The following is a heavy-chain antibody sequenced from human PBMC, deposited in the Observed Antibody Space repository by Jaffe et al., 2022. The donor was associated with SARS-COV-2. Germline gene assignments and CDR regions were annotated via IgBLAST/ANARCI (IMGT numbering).Heavy chain of an antibody. J-gene: IGHJ6*03. CDR3: AREGSPGADDILTGYPYYYYYMDV. CDR1: GYTFTSYG. D-gene: IGHD3-9*01. Sequence: QVQLVQSGAEVKKPGASVKVSCKASGYTFTSYGISWVRQAPGQGLEWMGWISAYNGNTNYAQKLQGRVTMTTDTSTSTAYMELRSLRSDDTAVYYCAREGSPGADDILTGYPYYYYYMDVWGKGTTVTVSS. CDR2: ISAYNGNT. V-gene: IGHV1-18*01.